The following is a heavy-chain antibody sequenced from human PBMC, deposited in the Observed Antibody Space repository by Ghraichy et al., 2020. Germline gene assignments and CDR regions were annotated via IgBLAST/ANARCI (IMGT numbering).Heavy chain of an antibody. D-gene: IGHD2-2*01. CDR1: GFTFSRCS. Sequence: GGSLRLSCAASGFTFSRCSMNWVRQAPGKGLEWVSSISSTNSYIYYADSVKGRFTISRDNAKNSLYLQINSLRAEDTAVYYCARDPPRGVVVLPAPGAFDIWGQGTMVTVSS. J-gene: IGHJ3*02. CDR3: ARDPPRGVVVLPAPGAFDI. V-gene: IGHV3-21*01. CDR2: ISSTNSYI.